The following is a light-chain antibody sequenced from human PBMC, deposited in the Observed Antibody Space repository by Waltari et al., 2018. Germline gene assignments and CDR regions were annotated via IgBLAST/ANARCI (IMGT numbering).Light chain of an antibody. CDR3: QQSYNTPPMYT. CDR1: QGITNY. CDR2: DSS. Sequence: DIQMTQSPPSLSASVGDRVTITCQASQGITNYLNCYQQKPGKAPKLLIYDSSNLETGVPSRFSGSGSGTDFTFTISSLQPEDIATYFCQQSYNTPPMYTFGQGTKLELK. V-gene: IGKV1-33*01. J-gene: IGKJ2*01.